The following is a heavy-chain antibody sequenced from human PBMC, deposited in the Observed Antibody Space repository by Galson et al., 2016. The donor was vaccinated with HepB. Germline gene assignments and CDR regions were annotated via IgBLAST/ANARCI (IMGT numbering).Heavy chain of an antibody. J-gene: IGHJ4*02. D-gene: IGHD6-13*01. CDR3: ARNPGASTWG. CDR1: GFTFSTYA. CDR2: MSFDGSNK. V-gene: IGHV3-30*04. Sequence: SLRLSCAASGFTFSTYAMHWVRQAPGKGLEWVAVMSFDGSNKYYADSVKGRFTISRDNTRNSVYLEMNSLSGDDTAVYYCARNPGASTWGWGQGTLVTVAS.